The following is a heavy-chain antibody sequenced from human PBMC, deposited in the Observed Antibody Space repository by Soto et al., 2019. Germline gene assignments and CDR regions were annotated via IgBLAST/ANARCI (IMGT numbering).Heavy chain of an antibody. D-gene: IGHD3-16*01. CDR1: GFTFSTSD. J-gene: IGHJ4*02. V-gene: IGHV3-30*18. CDR2: VSYDERNI. CDR3: AKLVDKSLDDY. Sequence: LRLSCVASGFTFSTSDMHWVRQAPGQGLEWVTVVSYDERNIYYADSVKGRFSVSRDNSKNTLFLHMNSLRAEDTAVYFCAKLVDKSLDDYWGQGALVTV.